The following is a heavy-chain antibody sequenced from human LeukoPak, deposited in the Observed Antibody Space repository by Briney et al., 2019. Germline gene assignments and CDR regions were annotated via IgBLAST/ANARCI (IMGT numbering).Heavy chain of an antibody. CDR2: IIPIFGTA. CDR3: ARDPRGSSGWAQGAFDI. D-gene: IGHD6-19*01. J-gene: IGHJ3*02. V-gene: IGHV1-69*13. Sequence: SVKVSCKASGGTFSSYAISWVRQAPGQGLEWMGGIIPIFGTANYAQKFQGRVTITADESTSTAYMELSSLRSEDTAVYYCARDPRGSSGWAQGAFDIWGQGTMVTVSS. CDR1: GGTFSSYA.